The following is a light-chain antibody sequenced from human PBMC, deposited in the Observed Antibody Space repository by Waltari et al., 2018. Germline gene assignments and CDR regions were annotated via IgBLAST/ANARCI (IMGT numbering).Light chain of an antibody. CDR3: HQTSSFTRT. CDR1: HSIGSN. CDR2: YAS. V-gene: IGKV6D-21*02. J-gene: IGKJ5*01. Sequence: EIALTQSPDFQSVTPKQKVTITCRASHSIGSNLHWYQQKPDQSPKLLIKYASQSISGVPSRFSGSGSGTDFTLTIDNLETEDAAAYYCHQTSSFTRTFGQGTRLEIK.